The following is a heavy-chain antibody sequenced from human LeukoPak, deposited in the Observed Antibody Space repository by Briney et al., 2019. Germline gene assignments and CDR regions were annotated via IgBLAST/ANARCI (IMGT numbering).Heavy chain of an antibody. D-gene: IGHD5-12*01. V-gene: IGHV1-46*01. Sequence: ASVKVSCRASGNSFTGYYIHWVRQAPGQGLEWMGIINPSGGSTSYAQKFQGRVTMTRDMSTSTVYMELSSLRSEDTAVYYCAREPIATNYYYYYMDVWGKGTTVTVSS. CDR1: GNSFTGYY. J-gene: IGHJ6*03. CDR3: AREPIATNYYYYYMDV. CDR2: INPSGGST.